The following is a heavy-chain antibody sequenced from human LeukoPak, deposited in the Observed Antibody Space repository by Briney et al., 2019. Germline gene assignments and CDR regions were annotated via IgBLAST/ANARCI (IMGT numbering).Heavy chain of an antibody. CDR2: ISGGGGST. V-gene: IGHV3-23*01. Sequence: GGSLRLSCAASGFTFTSYSMNWVRQAPGKGLEWVSTISGGGGSTYYADSVKGRFTISRDNSKNTLYLQMNSLRAEDTAVYYCAKTLWELLNYYYYGMDVWGQGTTVTVSS. CDR3: AKTLWELLNYYYYGMDV. CDR1: GFTFTSYS. D-gene: IGHD1-26*01. J-gene: IGHJ6*02.